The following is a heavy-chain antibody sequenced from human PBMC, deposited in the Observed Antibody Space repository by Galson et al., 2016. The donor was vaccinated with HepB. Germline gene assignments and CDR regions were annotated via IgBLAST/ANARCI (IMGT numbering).Heavy chain of an antibody. D-gene: IGHD2-15*01. CDR2: IWYDGSNK. V-gene: IGHV3-33*08. J-gene: IGHJ3*02. CDR1: GFTFSSYG. CDR3: ARVRLLGDSFDI. Sequence: SLRLSCAASGFTFSSYGMHWVRQAPGKGLEWVAVIWYDGSNKHYADSVKGRFTISRDNSKNTLYLQMNSLRAEDTAVYYCARVRLLGDSFDIWGQGTMVTVSS.